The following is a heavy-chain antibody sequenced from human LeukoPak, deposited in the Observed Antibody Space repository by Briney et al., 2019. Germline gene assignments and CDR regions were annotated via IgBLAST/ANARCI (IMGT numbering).Heavy chain of an antibody. D-gene: IGHD1-1*01. Sequence: SQTLSLTCAISGDSVSRNNGAWNWIRQSPSRGLEWLGRTYYRSKWYNDYAESLISRITISPVTSKNQFSLQLYSVTPEDTAVYYCARDLGTTGWHTFDYWGQGTLVTVSS. V-gene: IGHV6-1*01. CDR3: ARDLGTTGWHTFDY. J-gene: IGHJ4*02. CDR1: GDSVSRNNGA. CDR2: TYYRSKWYN.